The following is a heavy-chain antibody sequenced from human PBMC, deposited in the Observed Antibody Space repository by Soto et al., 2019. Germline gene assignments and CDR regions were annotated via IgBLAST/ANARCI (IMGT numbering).Heavy chain of an antibody. CDR3: ARDHLPGSSQPDY. D-gene: IGHD1-26*01. CDR1: GYTFTSYA. V-gene: IGHV1-3*05. Sequence: QVQLVQSGAEEKKPGASVKVSCKASGYTFTSYAMHWVRQAPGQRLEWMGWINAGKGNTKYSQKFQGRVTITRDTSASTAYMELSSLRSEDTAVYYCARDHLPGSSQPDYWGQGTLVTVSS. CDR2: INAGKGNT. J-gene: IGHJ4*02.